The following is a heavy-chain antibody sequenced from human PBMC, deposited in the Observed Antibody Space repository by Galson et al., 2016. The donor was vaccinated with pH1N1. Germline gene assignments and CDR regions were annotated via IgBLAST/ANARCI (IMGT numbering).Heavy chain of an antibody. V-gene: IGHV3-7*05. CDR2: IKQDGSQK. J-gene: IGHJ4*02. CDR3: AREIGGRDSY. D-gene: IGHD3-3*01. Sequence: SLRLSCAASRFTFSTYWMTWVRQAPGKGLEWVANIKQDGSQKYYVDSMKGRFTISRDNAKNTLYLQMNSLRAEDTAMYYCAREIGGRDSYWGQGTLVTVSS. CDR1: RFTFSTYW.